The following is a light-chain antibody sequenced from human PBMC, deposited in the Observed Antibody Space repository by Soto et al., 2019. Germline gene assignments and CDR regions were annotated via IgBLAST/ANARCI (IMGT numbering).Light chain of an antibody. J-gene: IGLJ1*01. CDR3: AAWDDNLSGFYV. CDR2: RNS. V-gene: IGLV1-47*01. Sequence: QSVLTQSPSASGTPGQRVTISCSGSASTIRRNYVYWYQQLPGTAPKLLIYRNSQRPSGVPDRFSGSKSGTSASLAISGLRSEDEADYYCAAWDDNLSGFYVFGDGTKVTVL. CDR1: ASTIRRNY.